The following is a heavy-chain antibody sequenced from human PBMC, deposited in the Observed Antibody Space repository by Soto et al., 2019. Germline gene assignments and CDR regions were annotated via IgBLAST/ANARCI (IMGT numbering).Heavy chain of an antibody. D-gene: IGHD6-19*01. V-gene: IGHV4-39*01. CDR3: ARAVAGMRWCDP. CDR2: IYYSGST. J-gene: IGHJ5*02. CDR1: GGSISSSSYY. Sequence: SETLSLTCTVSGGSISSSSYYWGWIRQPPGKGLEWIGSIYYSGSTYYNPSLKSRVTISVDTSKNQFSLKLSSVTAADTAVYYCARAVAGMRWCDPWGQGTLVTVS.